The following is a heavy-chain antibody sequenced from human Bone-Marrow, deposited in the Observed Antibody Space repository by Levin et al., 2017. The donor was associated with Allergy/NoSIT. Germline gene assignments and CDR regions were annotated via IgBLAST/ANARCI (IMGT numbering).Heavy chain of an antibody. CDR1: GFTFSSYG. V-gene: IGHV3-30*18. D-gene: IGHD6-13*01. J-gene: IGHJ4*02. CDR2: ISYDGSNK. Sequence: GESLKISCAASGFTFSSYGMHWVRQAPGKGLEWVAVISYDGSNKYYADSVKGRFTISRDNSKNTLYLQMNSLRAEDTAVYYCAKVGGQQLVSDYWGQGTLVTVSS. CDR3: AKVGGQQLVSDY.